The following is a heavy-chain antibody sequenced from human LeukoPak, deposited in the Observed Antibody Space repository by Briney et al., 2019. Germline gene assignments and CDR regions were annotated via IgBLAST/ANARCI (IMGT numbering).Heavy chain of an antibody. CDR2: ISGSGGST. V-gene: IGHV3-23*01. CDR1: GFTFSSYA. CDR3: AKDPADGERGNYFDY. Sequence: GGSLRLSCAASGFTFSSYAMSWVRQAPGKGLEWVSAISGSGGSTYYADSVKGRFTISRDNSKNTLYLQMNSLRAEDTAVHYCAKDPADGERGNYFDYWGQGTLVTVSS. D-gene: IGHD4-17*01. J-gene: IGHJ4*02.